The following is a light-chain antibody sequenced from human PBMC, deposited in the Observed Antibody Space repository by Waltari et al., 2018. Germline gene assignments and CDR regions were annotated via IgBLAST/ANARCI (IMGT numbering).Light chain of an antibody. Sequence: QSALTQPASVSGSPGQSITISCTGSNSDIGDYNYVSWYQQHPGEAPKLMISDVNRRPSGVSFRFSASKSGNTASLTISGLQAEDEANYYCCSYGGSITSVVFGGGTKLTVL. CDR2: DVN. CDR1: NSDIGDYNY. CDR3: CSYGGSITSVV. V-gene: IGLV2-23*02. J-gene: IGLJ2*01.